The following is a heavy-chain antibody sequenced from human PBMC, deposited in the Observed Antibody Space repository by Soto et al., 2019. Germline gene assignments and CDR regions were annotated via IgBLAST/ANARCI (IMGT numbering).Heavy chain of an antibody. CDR2: ISSSSSYI. CDR3: ARPYDYYYGMDV. Sequence: PGGSLRLSCAASGFTFSSYSMNWVRQAPGKGLEWVSSISSSSSYIYYADSVKGRLTISRDNAKNSLYLQMNSLRAEDTAVYYCARPYDYYYGMDVWGQGTTVTVSS. V-gene: IGHV3-21*01. D-gene: IGHD3-16*01. CDR1: GFTFSSYS. J-gene: IGHJ6*02.